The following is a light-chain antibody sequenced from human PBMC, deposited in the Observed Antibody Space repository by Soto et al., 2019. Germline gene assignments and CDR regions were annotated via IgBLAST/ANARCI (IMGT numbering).Light chain of an antibody. CDR3: QQYNNWTFT. V-gene: IGKV3-15*01. J-gene: IGKJ3*01. CDR1: QSVSSN. Sequence: EIVLTQSPATLSLSPGERATLSCRASQSVSSNLAWYQQQPGQAPRLLIYGASTRETGIPASFIGNGSGTEFTLTASSLQPEDFAVYYCQQYNNWTFTFGPGTKVDIK. CDR2: GAS.